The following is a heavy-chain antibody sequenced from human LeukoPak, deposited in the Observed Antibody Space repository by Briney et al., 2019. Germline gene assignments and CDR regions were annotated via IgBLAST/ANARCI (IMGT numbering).Heavy chain of an antibody. CDR3: ARAPSAMVRDYFDD. J-gene: IGHJ4*02. CDR2: ISRSSSYI. CDR1: GFTFSSYS. V-gene: IGHV3-21*01. Sequence: GGSLRLSCAASGFTFSSYSMSWVRQAPGKGLEWVSSISRSSSYIYYADSVKGRFTISRDNAKNSLYMQMNSLRAEDTAVYYCARAPSAMVRDYFDDWGQGTLVTVSS. D-gene: IGHD5-18*01.